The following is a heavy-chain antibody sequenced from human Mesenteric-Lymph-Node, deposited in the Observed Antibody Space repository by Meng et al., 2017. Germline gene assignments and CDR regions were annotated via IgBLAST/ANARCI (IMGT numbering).Heavy chain of an antibody. V-gene: IGHV4-34*01. CDR3: ARDSTMVRGVIKGNYFDY. D-gene: IGHD3-10*01. CDR1: GGSFSGYY. CDR2: INHSGST. Sequence: GSLRLSCAVYGGSFSGYYWSWIRQPPGKGLEWIGEINHSGSTNYNPSLKSRVTISVDTSKNQFSLKLSSVTAADTAVYYCARDSTMVRGVIKGNYFDYWGQGTLVTVSS. J-gene: IGHJ4*02.